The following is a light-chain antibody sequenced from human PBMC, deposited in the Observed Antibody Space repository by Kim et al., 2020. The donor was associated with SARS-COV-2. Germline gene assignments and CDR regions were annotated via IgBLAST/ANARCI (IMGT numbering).Light chain of an antibody. J-gene: IGLJ2*01. CDR1: RRDIGCYTY. V-gene: IGLV2-11*01. CDR2: DVS. Sequence: QSVTISCPGTRRDIGCYTYVSWYRQYPGKAPNIMIYDVSKRPSGVPARFSGSKFGNAASLTISGLQAEDESAYYFCSYAGSYTMIFGGGTQLTVL. CDR3: CSYAGSYTMI.